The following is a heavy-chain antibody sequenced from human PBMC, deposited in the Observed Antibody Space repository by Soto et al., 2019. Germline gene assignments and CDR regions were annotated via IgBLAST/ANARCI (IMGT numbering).Heavy chain of an antibody. CDR3: ARAGPATLSDY. D-gene: IGHD2-15*01. CDR2: IYYSGSP. Sequence: QVQLQESGPGLVKASETLSLTCTVSGGSISNYYCSWIRQPPGKGLEWIGYIYYSGSPNYNPSLKSRVTISVDTSKNQFSLTLRSVTAADTAVYYCARAGPATLSDYWGQGTLVTVSS. J-gene: IGHJ4*02. V-gene: IGHV4-59*01. CDR1: GGSISNYY.